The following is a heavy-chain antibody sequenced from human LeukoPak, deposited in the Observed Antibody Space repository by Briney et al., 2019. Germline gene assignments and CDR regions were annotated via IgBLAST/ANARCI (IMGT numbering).Heavy chain of an antibody. D-gene: IGHD4-23*01. J-gene: IGHJ4*02. CDR3: ASAGNKKYYFDS. Sequence: GGSLRLSCAASGFTVSSSYISWVRQAPGRGLEWVSIIYSGGSTCYADSVKGRFTISRDNSKNTLYLQMNSLRGEDTAAYYCASAGNKKYYFDSWGQGTLVTVSS. V-gene: IGHV3-66*01. CDR1: GFTVSSSY. CDR2: IYSGGST.